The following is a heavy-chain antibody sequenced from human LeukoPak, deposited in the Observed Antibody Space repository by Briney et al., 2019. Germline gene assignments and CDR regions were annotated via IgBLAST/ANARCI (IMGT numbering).Heavy chain of an antibody. CDR3: ARQNVVVIDY. V-gene: IGHV4-59*08. J-gene: IGHJ4*02. CDR2: IYYSGST. CDR1: GGSISSYY. Sequence: SETLSLTCTVSGGSISSYYWSWIRQPPGKGLEWIEYIYYSGSTNYNPSLKSRVTISVDTSKNQFSLKLSSVTAADTAVYYCARQNVVVIDYWGQGTLVTVSS. D-gene: IGHD3-22*01.